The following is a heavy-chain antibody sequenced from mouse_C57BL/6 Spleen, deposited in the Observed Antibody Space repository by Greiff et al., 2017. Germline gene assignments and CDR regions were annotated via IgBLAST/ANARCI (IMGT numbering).Heavy chain of an antibody. D-gene: IGHD2-1*01. CDR3: TTGGNYVRYYFDY. CDR1: GFNIKDDY. J-gene: IGHJ2*01. CDR2: IDPENGDT. Sequence: VQLKQSGAELVRPGASVKLSCTASGFNIKDDYMHWVKQRPEQGLEWIGWIDPENGDTEYASKFQGKATITADTSSNTAYLQLSSLTSEDTAVYYCTTGGNYVRYYFDYWGQGTTLTVSS. V-gene: IGHV14-4*01.